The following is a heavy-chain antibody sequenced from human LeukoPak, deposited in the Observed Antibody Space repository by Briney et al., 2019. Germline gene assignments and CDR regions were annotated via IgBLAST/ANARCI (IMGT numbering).Heavy chain of an antibody. Sequence: AGGSLRLSCAASGFTFGAYYMTWIRQAPGTGLEWISYISSAGNDIKYADSVKGRFTISRDNAKNSLHLQMDSLTAEDTAIYYCARDRDSSGYYAHFDYWGQGTLVTVSP. V-gene: IGHV3-11*01. CDR1: GFTFGAYY. J-gene: IGHJ4*02. CDR3: ARDRDSSGYYAHFDY. CDR2: ISSAGNDI. D-gene: IGHD3-22*01.